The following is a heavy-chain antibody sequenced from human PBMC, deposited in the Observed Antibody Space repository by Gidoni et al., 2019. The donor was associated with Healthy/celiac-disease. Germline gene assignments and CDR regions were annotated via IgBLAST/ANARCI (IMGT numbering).Heavy chain of an antibody. Sequence: QLQLQESGPGLVKPSETLSLTCTVSGGSISSSSYYWVWIRQHPGKGLECIGSIYYSGCTYYNPALKSRVTISVDTSKNQFSLKLSSVTAADTAVYCCARLRFLEWFRGWFDPWGQGTLVTVSS. CDR3: ARLRFLEWFRGWFDP. J-gene: IGHJ5*02. CDR2: IYYSGCT. V-gene: IGHV4-39*01. D-gene: IGHD3-3*01. CDR1: GGSISSSSYY.